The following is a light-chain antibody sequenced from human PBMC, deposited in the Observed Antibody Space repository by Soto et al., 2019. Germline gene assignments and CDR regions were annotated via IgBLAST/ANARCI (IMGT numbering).Light chain of an antibody. CDR3: QQYNNWPKM. J-gene: IGKJ1*01. Sequence: EIVWTQSPATLSLSQGERATLSCRASQTVGRSLAWYQQKPVQAPRLLISDASTRATGVPARFSGSGSGTEFTLTISSLQSEDFAVYYCQQYNNWPKMFGQGTKVDIK. CDR1: QTVGRS. V-gene: IGKV3-15*01. CDR2: DAS.